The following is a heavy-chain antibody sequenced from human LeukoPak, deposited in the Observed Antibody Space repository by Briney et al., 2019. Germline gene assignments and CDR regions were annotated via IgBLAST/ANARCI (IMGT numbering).Heavy chain of an antibody. CDR2: IYYSGST. V-gene: IGHV4-39*01. Sequence: SETLSLTCTVSAGSISSSSYSWGWIRQPPGKGLEWIGSIYYSGSTYYNPSLKSRVTISVDTSKNQFSLNLSSVTAADTAVYYCARQEIGLRSFDPWGQGTLVTVSS. CDR3: ARQEIGLRSFDP. CDR1: AGSISSSSYS. J-gene: IGHJ5*02. D-gene: IGHD3/OR15-3a*01.